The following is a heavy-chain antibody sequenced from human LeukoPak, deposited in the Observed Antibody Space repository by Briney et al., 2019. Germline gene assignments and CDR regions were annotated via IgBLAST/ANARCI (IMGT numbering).Heavy chain of an antibody. CDR3: ARVEMATEAYYFDY. V-gene: IGHV1-69*05. CDR2: ISPIFGTA. CDR1: GGTFSSYA. D-gene: IGHD5-24*01. Sequence: SVKVSCKASGGTFSSYAISWVRQAPGQGLEGMGGISPIFGTANYAQKFQGRVTITTDESTSTAYMELSSLRSEDTAVYYCARVEMATEAYYFDYWGQGTLVTVSS. J-gene: IGHJ4*02.